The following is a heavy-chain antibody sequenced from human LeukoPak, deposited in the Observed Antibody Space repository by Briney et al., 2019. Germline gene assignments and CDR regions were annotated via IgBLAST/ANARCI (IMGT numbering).Heavy chain of an antibody. CDR1: GGSFSGYY. CDR2: INHSGST. D-gene: IGHD3-10*01. V-gene: IGHV4-34*01. CDR3: ARLRAGSGSYYNPTFDY. J-gene: IGHJ4*02. Sequence: SETLSLTCAVYGGSFSGYYWSWIRQPPGKGLEWIGEINHSGSTNYNPSLKSRVTISVDTSKNQFSLKLSSVTAADTAVYYCARLRAGSGSYYNPTFDYWGQGPLVTVSS.